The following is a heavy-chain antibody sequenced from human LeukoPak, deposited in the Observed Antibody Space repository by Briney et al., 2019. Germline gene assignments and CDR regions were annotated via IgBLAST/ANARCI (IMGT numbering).Heavy chain of an antibody. CDR3: ATVGRFDY. V-gene: IGHV3-7*03. CDR2: IKQDGSEK. CDR1: GFTFSSYW. Sequence: GGSLRLSCVASGFTFSSYWMSWVRQAPGKGLEWVANIKQDGSEKYYVDSVKGRFTISRDNAKNSLNLQMSSLRAEDTAVYYCATVGRFDYWGQGTLVIVSS. J-gene: IGHJ4*02.